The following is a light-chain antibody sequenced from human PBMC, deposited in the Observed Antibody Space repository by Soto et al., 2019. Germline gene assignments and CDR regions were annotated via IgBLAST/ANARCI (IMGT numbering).Light chain of an antibody. V-gene: IGLV2-14*01. CDR2: EVS. CDR3: SSYTSSSTLIV. J-gene: IGLJ1*01. CDR1: SSDVGGYNY. Sequence: QSVLTQPASVSGSPGQSITISCTGTSSDVGGYNYVSWYQQHPGKAPKLMIYEVSNRPSGVSNRFSGSKSGNTASLPISGLQAEDEADYYCSSYTSSSTLIVFGTGTKLTVL.